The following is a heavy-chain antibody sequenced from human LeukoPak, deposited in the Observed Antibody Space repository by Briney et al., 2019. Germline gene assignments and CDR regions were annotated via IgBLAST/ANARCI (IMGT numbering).Heavy chain of an antibody. CDR1: GYTFTSYA. V-gene: IGHV1-3*01. Sequence: ASVKVSCKASGYTFTSYAMNWVRQAPGQRLEWMGWINAGNGNTKYSQKFQGRVTITRDTSASTAYMELSSLRSEDTAVYYCARDQDSSGYFYPFDYWGQGTLVTVSS. CDR3: ARDQDSSGYFYPFDY. D-gene: IGHD3-22*01. CDR2: INAGNGNT. J-gene: IGHJ4*02.